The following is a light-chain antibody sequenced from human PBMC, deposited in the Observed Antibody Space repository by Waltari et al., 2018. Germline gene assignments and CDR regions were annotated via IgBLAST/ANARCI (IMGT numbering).Light chain of an antibody. CDR1: SSDIGAYSH. Sequence: QSALTQPPSASGSPGQSVTISCTGTSSDIGAYSHVAWYQPHPSNPPKLIIYEVNKRASGVPDRFSGSKSGNTASLTISRVEAGDEADYYCQVWDNSRDQVVFGPG. J-gene: IGLJ1*01. CDR2: EVN. V-gene: IGLV2-8*01. CDR3: QVWDNSRDQVV.